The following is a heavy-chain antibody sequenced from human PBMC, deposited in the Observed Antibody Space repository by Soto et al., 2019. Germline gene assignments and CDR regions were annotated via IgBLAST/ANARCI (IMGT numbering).Heavy chain of an antibody. J-gene: IGHJ4*02. CDR2: IKSDGSST. CDR3: ARNPYSSGWHFDY. D-gene: IGHD6-25*01. V-gene: IGHV3-74*03. CDR1: GFTFSSFL. Sequence: PGGSLRLSCGASGFTFSSFLMHWVRQAPGEGLVWVSRIKSDGSSTMYADSVKGRFTISRDNAKNTVYLQMNSLTAADTAVYYCARNPYSSGWHFDYWGQGTQVTVSS.